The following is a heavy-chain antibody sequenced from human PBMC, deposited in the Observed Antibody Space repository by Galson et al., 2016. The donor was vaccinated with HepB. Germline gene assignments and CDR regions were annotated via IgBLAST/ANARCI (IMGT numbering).Heavy chain of an antibody. Sequence: SLRLSCAASGFTFSGYAMHWVRQAPGKGLERVAVISYDGSNKYYADSVKGRFTISRDNSKNTLYLQMNSLRAEDTAEYYCASLRSGSYAFDIWGQGTMVTVSS. J-gene: IGHJ3*02. D-gene: IGHD3-22*01. CDR3: ASLRSGSYAFDI. V-gene: IGHV3-30*03. CDR1: GFTFSGYA. CDR2: ISYDGSNK.